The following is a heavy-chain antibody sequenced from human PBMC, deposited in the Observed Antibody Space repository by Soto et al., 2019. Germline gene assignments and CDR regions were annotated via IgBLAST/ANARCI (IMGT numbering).Heavy chain of an antibody. J-gene: IGHJ4*02. D-gene: IGHD6-6*01. CDR3: ATSPRVSRRFDY. Sequence: VGSLRLSCAASGFTFSSYAMSWVRQAPGKGLEWVSAISGSGGSTYYADSVKGRFTISRDNSKNTLYLQMNSLRAEDTAVYYCATSPRVSRRFDYWGQGTLVTVSS. V-gene: IGHV3-23*01. CDR2: ISGSGGST. CDR1: GFTFSSYA.